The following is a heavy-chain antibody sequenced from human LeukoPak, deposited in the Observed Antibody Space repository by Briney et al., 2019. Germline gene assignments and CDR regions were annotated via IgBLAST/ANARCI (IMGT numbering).Heavy chain of an antibody. V-gene: IGHV4-39*01. Sequence: PSETLSLTCTVSGGSISSSSYYWGWIRQPPGKGLEWIGSIYYSGSTYYNPSLKSRVTISVDTSKNQFSLKLSSVTAADTAVYYCARQIIHRGYCSSTSCVKGDFDYWGQGTLVTVSS. CDR2: IYYSGST. D-gene: IGHD2-2*01. J-gene: IGHJ4*02. CDR1: GGSISSSSYY. CDR3: ARQIIHRGYCSSTSCVKGDFDY.